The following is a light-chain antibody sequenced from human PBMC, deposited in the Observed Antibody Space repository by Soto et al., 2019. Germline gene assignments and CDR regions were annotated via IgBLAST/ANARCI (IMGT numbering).Light chain of an antibody. CDR1: QSVGTA. V-gene: IGKV3-20*01. CDR2: GAS. Sequence: EIVLTQSPATLSLSPGERATLSCRASQSVGTALAGYQQKPGQPPRLRISGASNRATGIPDRFSGSGSGTDFTLTISRLEPEDFAVYYCQQYSSPGTFGQGTKVDIK. CDR3: QQYSSPGT. J-gene: IGKJ1*01.